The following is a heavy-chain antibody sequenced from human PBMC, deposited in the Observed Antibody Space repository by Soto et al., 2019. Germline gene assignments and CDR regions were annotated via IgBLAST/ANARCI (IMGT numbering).Heavy chain of an antibody. CDR3: AQDEVSYNGKWDWFDS. J-gene: IGHJ5*01. CDR2: IDGSSTDR. Sequence: DVQLLQSGGGLVQPGGSLTLSCAASGFIFSYYAMNWVRQAPGKGLEWVASIDGSSTDRYYADSVKGRFIISRDNSKNEMSLQMNRLRDEDTAVYYCAQDEVSYNGKWDWFDSWGQGTLVTVSS. V-gene: IGHV3-23*05. D-gene: IGHD1-26*01. CDR1: GFIFSYYA.